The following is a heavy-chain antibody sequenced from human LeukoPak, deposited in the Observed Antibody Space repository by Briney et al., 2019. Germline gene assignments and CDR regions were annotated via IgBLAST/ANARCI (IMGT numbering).Heavy chain of an antibody. Sequence: GGSLRLSCAGSGFTLSSYWMSWVRKAPGKGLEWVANMNQDGSDINYLDSVRGRFTISRDNAKNSLYLQMNSLRVEDTAVYYCARESTEERPGYWGQGTLVTVSS. V-gene: IGHV3-7*01. CDR2: MNQDGSDI. CDR3: ARESTEERPGY. CDR1: GFTLSSYW. J-gene: IGHJ1*01. D-gene: IGHD1-1*01.